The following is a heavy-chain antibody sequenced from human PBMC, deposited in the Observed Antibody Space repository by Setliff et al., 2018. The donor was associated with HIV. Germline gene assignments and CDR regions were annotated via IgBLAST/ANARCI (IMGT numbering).Heavy chain of an antibody. CDR2: IYYSGST. D-gene: IGHD5-12*01. V-gene: IGHV4-31*03. CDR3: ARPSAGGGYNYWYFDL. CDR1: GDSINSGNYY. Sequence: SETLSLTCTVSGDSINSGNYYWSWIRQHPGKGLEWIGYIYYSGSTYYSPSLKSRVTISEDTSKNQFSLKMRSVTAADTAVYYCARPSAGGGYNYWYFDLWGRGTLVTVSS. J-gene: IGHJ2*01.